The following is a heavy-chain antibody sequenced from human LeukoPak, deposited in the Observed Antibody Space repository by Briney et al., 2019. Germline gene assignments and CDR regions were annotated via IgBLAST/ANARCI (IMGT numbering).Heavy chain of an antibody. V-gene: IGHV3-74*01. CDR3: AREILAPGKTHDY. CDR1: GFTFSNYW. Sequence: GGSLRLSCAASGFTFSNYWMHWVRQVPGKGLVWVSRINDDGSATFYADSVKGRFTISRDNAKNTLFLQINSLRAEDTAVYYCAREILAPGKTHDYWGQGTLVTVSS. CDR2: INDDGSAT. J-gene: IGHJ4*02.